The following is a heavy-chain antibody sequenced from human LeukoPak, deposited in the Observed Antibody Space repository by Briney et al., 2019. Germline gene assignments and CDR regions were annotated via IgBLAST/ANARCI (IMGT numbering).Heavy chain of an antibody. Sequence: GGSLGLSCEAPGLTFSNYAMSWVRQAPGKGLEWVSVISGSGGSTYYADSVKGRFTISRDNSKNTLYLQMNSLRAEDTAIYYCAKSTTSSGSSKTPFDYWGQGTLVTVSS. J-gene: IGHJ4*02. CDR2: ISGSGGST. V-gene: IGHV3-23*01. CDR3: AKSTTSSGSSKTPFDY. D-gene: IGHD1-26*01. CDR1: GLTFSNYA.